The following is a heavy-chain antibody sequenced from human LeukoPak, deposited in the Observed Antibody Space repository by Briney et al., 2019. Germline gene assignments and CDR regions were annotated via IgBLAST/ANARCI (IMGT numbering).Heavy chain of an antibody. V-gene: IGHV1-18*01. CDR1: GGTFSNSA. Sequence: ASVKVSCKASGGTFSNSAISWVRQAPGQGLEWMGWITAYNDNTYYAQKLQGRVTMTTDTSTSTAYMELRSLRSDDTAVYYCAKDLRRGSSSWYVSGGDYWGQGTLVTVSS. D-gene: IGHD6-13*01. CDR2: ITAYNDNT. CDR3: AKDLRRGSSSWYVSGGDY. J-gene: IGHJ4*02.